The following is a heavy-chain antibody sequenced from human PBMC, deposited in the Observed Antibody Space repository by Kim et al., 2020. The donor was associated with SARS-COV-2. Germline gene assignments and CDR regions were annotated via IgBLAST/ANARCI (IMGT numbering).Heavy chain of an antibody. Sequence: SETLSLTCAVYGGSFSGYYWSWIRQPPGKGLEWIGEINHSGSTNYNPSLKSRVTISVDTSKNQFSLKLSSVTAADTAVYYCARIGRDYAILTGYPHSPSQSDYWGQGTLVTVSS. V-gene: IGHV4-34*01. J-gene: IGHJ4*02. CDR1: GGSFSGYY. D-gene: IGHD3-9*01. CDR3: ARIGRDYAILTGYPHSPSQSDY. CDR2: INHSGST.